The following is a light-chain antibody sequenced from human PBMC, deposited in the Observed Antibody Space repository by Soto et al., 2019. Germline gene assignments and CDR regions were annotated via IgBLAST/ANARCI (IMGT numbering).Light chain of an antibody. Sequence: QSVLTQPPSVSGAPGQRVTISCTGRSSNIGAGYDVHWYQQLPGTAPKLLIYGNSNRPSGVPDRFSGSKSGTSASLAITGLQAEDEADYYCQSYDSSLSDVVFGGGTTLTVL. V-gene: IGLV1-40*01. J-gene: IGLJ2*01. CDR2: GNS. CDR3: QSYDSSLSDVV. CDR1: SSNIGAGYD.